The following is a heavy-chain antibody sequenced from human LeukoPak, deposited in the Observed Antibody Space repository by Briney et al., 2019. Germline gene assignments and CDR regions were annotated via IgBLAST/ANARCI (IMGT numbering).Heavy chain of an antibody. J-gene: IGHJ5*02. CDR1: DFSISSDDC. Sequence: SETLSLTCLVSDFSISSDDCWGWIRQPPGKGLEWIGSISNRGSSYYNPSLKSRVTMSVDTPNNHFSLRLSSVTAADTAVYHCVRDGGFYYTASPNSWFDPWGQGTLVTVSS. CDR2: ISNRGSS. V-gene: IGHV4-38-2*02. CDR3: VRDGGFYYTASPNSWFDP. D-gene: IGHD2-15*01.